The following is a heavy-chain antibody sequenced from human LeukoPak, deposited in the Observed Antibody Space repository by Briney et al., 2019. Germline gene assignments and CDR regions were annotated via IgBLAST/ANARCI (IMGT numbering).Heavy chain of an antibody. J-gene: IGHJ5*02. CDR3: ARGRPRYSYCSSTSCSKNWFDP. Sequence: SQTLSLTCTVSGGSISSGSYYWSWIRQPAGKGLEWIGRIYTSGSTNYNPSLKSRVTISVDTSKNQFSLKLSSVTAADTAVYYCARGRPRYSYCSSTSCSKNWFDPWGQGTLVTVSS. CDR1: GGSISSGSYY. CDR2: IYTSGST. D-gene: IGHD2-2*01. V-gene: IGHV4-61*02.